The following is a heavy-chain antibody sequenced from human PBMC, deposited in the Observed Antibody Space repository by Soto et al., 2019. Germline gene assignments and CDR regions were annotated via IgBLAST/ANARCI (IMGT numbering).Heavy chain of an antibody. CDR2: IYDNGSP. CDR3: ARGVGSSPHRY. Sequence: SETLSLTCIISGGSISVYYWSWIRQSPGQGLEWIGYIYDNGSPYYNPSLKSRVIISADTSKNQISLKLTSATAADTAVYYCARGVGSSPHRYWGRGTLVTLAS. J-gene: IGHJ4*02. V-gene: IGHV4-59*01. D-gene: IGHD1-26*01. CDR1: GGSISVYY.